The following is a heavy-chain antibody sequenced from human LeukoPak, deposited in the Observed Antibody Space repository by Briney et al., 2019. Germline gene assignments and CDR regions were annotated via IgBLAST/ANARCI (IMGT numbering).Heavy chain of an antibody. J-gene: IGHJ6*03. CDR1: GGSFSGYY. Sequence: PSETLSLTCAVYGGSFSGYYWSWIRQPPGKGLEWIGEINHSGSTNYNPSLQSRVNISVDTTKNQFSPKLSSVTAADRAGYCCERAWGEAAGTGYYYMHVWGKGTTVTVSS. CDR2: INHSGST. V-gene: IGHV4-34*01. D-gene: IGHD6-13*01. CDR3: ERAWGEAAGTGYYYMHV.